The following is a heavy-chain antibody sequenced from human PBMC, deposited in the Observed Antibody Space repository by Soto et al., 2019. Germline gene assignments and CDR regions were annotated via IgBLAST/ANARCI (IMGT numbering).Heavy chain of an antibody. J-gene: IGHJ4*02. CDR1: GYTFTSYA. CDR3: ARQRVRGVILDY. Sequence: ASVKVSCKASGYTFTSYAMHWVRQAPGQRLEWMGWINAGNGNTKYSQKFQGRVTITRDTSASTAYMELSSLRSEDTAVYYCARQRVRGVILDYWGQGTLVTVSS. V-gene: IGHV1-3*01. CDR2: INAGNGNT. D-gene: IGHD3-10*01.